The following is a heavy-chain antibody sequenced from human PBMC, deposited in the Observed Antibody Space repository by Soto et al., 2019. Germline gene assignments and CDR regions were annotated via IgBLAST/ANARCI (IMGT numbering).Heavy chain of an antibody. V-gene: IGHV4-59*01. CDR3: ARDGEYCGGDCYFNYYYGMDV. CDR1: GGSISSYY. Sequence: QVQLQESGPGLVKPSETLSLTCTVSGGSISSYYWSWIRQPPGKGLEWIGYIYYSGSTNYNPSLNRRLPIALDSSKHLFSLNMSSVTAADTAVYYCARDGEYCGGDCYFNYYYGMDVWGQGTTVTVSS. D-gene: IGHD2-21*02. CDR2: IYYSGST. J-gene: IGHJ6*02.